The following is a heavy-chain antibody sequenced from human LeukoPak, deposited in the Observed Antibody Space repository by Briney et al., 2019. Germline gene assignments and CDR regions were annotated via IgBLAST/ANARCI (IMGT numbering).Heavy chain of an antibody. CDR3: ATGDGYNSLSFDY. CDR2: FDPEDGET. CDR1: GYTLTELS. D-gene: IGHD5-24*01. J-gene: IGHJ4*02. Sequence: ASVKVSCKVSGYTLTELSMHWVRQAPGKGLEWMGGFDPEDGETIYAQKFQGRVTMTEDTSTDTAYMELSSLRSEDTAVYYCATGDGYNSLSFDYWGQGTLDTVSS. V-gene: IGHV1-24*01.